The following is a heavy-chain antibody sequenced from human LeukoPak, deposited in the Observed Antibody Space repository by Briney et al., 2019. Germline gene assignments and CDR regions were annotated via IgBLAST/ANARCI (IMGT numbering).Heavy chain of an antibody. V-gene: IGHV3-30*02. D-gene: IGHD5-18*01. CDR1: GFTFSSYG. J-gene: IGHJ3*02. Sequence: GGSLRLSCAASGFTFSSYGMHWVRQAPGKGLEWVAFIRYDGSNKYYADSVKGRFTISRDNSKNTLYLQMNSLRAEDTAVYYCAKVGAVDTAMDDAFDIWGQGTMLTVSS. CDR2: IRYDGSNK. CDR3: AKVGAVDTAMDDAFDI.